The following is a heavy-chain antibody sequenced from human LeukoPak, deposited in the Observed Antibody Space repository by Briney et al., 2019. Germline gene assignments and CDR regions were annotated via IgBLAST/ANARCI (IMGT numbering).Heavy chain of an antibody. V-gene: IGHV6-1*01. CDR1: GDSVSSNSAA. CDR3: ARTDFGIAAAGTLDY. Sequence: KRSQTLSLTCAISGDSVSSNSAAWNWIRQSPSGGLEWLGRTYYRSKWYNDYAVSVKSRITINPDTSKNQFSLQLNSVTPEDTAVYYCARTDFGIAAAGTLDYWGQGTLVTVSS. J-gene: IGHJ4*02. D-gene: IGHD6-13*01. CDR2: TYYRSKWYN.